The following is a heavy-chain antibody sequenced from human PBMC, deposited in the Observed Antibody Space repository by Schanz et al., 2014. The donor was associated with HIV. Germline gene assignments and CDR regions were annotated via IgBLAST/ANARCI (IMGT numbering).Heavy chain of an antibody. Sequence: EVQLVESGGGVVQPGRSLRLSCVASAFNFDSYGMHWVRQAPGKGLEWVSGISGSGGSTFHADSVKGRFTISRDNSKNTLYLQMNSLRAEDTAVYYCARLGTAGSADSWGQGTQVIVSS. CDR3: ARLGTAGSADS. CDR1: AFNFDSYG. J-gene: IGHJ5*01. V-gene: IGHV3-23*04. CDR2: ISGSGGST. D-gene: IGHD6-13*01.